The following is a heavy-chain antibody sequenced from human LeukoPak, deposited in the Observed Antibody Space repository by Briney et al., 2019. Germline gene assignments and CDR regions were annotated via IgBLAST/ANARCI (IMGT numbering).Heavy chain of an antibody. D-gene: IGHD3-3*01. CDR1: GYSFTSYW. V-gene: IGHV5-51*01. J-gene: IGHJ6*02. CDR2: IYPGDSDT. Sequence: GESLKISCKGSGYSFTSYWIGWVRQMPGKGLEWMGIIYPGDSDTRYSPSFQGQVTISADKSISTAYLQWSSLKASDTAMYYCAGGHYDFWSGYPSDGMDVWGQGTTVTVSS. CDR3: AGGHYDFWSGYPSDGMDV.